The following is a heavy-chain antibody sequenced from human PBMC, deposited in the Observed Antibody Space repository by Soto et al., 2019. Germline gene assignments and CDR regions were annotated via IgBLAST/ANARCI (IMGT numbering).Heavy chain of an antibody. CDR2: IAAGNGLT. D-gene: IGHD5-12*01. CDR1: GFIFSTSV. J-gene: IGHJ4*02. Sequence: QVQLVQSGAEVKKPGASLRVSCKTSGFIFSTSVIHWLRQAPGQSPEWMGWIAAGNGLTEYSQKFQGRVTLKSDTSASTVHMDLASLRSEDTAVFYCARGNSVYDYGFFQYWGQGTLVTVSS. V-gene: IGHV1-3*01. CDR3: ARGNSVYDYGFFQY.